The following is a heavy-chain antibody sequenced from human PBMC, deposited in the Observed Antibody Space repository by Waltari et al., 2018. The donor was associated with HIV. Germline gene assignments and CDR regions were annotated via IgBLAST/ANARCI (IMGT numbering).Heavy chain of an antibody. D-gene: IGHD1-1*01. CDR3: ATGGWDDAFDY. CDR2: VHYSGST. J-gene: IGHJ4*02. Sequence: QVQLQESGPRLVKPSETLSLICSVSGASTSSPSWSWIRQSPGKGLEWLGYVHYSGSTSYNPSLKSRVTISLDTSKNQFSLRLNSMTPADTAVYYCATGGWDDAFDYWGQGTLVTVSS. V-gene: IGHV4-59*11. CDR1: GASTSSPS.